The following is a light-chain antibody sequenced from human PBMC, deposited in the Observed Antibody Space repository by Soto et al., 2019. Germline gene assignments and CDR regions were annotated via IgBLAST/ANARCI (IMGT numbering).Light chain of an antibody. Sequence: EIVMTQSPATLSVSPGERATLSCRASQSVSSSLAWYQQKPGQAPRLLIYGASTRATGVPARFSGSGSGTDFALTISSLQSEDVAVYYCQQCNNWPLTFGGGTKVEIE. J-gene: IGKJ4*01. CDR1: QSVSSS. V-gene: IGKV3-15*01. CDR3: QQCNNWPLT. CDR2: GAS.